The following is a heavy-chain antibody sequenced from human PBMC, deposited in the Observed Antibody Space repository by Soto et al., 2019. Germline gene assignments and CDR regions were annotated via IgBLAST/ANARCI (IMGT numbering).Heavy chain of an antibody. CDR3: AKDWSGYSYGFFGA. V-gene: IGHV3-30*18. CDR2: ISYDGSNK. Sequence: GGSLRLSCAASGFTFSSYGMHWFRQAPGKGLEWVAVISYDGSNKYYADSVKCRFTISRDNSKNTLYLQMNSLRAEDTAVYYCAKDWSGYSYGFFGAWGQGTLVTVSS. CDR1: GFTFSSYG. D-gene: IGHD5-18*01. J-gene: IGHJ5*02.